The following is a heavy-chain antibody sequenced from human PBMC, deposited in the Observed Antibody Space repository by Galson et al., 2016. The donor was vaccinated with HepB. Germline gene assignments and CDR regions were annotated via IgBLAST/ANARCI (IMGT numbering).Heavy chain of an antibody. CDR2: ISSSSSYI. D-gene: IGHD1-26*01. CDR1: GFTFSSYS. CDR3: ARDVVGAAFDS. V-gene: IGHV3-21*06. Sequence: SLRLSCAASGFTFSSYSMNWVRQAPGKGLEWVSSISSSSSYIYYADSVQGRFTISRDNAKNSLYLQMNSLRAEDTAVYYCARDVVGAAFDSWGQGTLVTVSS. J-gene: IGHJ4*02.